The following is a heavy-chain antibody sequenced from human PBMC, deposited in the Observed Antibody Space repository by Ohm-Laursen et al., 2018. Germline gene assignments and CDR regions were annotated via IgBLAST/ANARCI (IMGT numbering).Heavy chain of an antibody. CDR2: INPSGGST. V-gene: IGHV1-46*01. Sequence: SSVKVSCKASGYTFTTYYMHWVRQAPGQGLEWMGIINPSGGSTSYAQKFQGRVTMTRDTSTSTVYMELSSLRSEDTAVYYCARDLNWGGDYWGQGTLVTVSS. CDR3: ARDLNWGGDY. CDR1: GYTFTTYY. J-gene: IGHJ4*02. D-gene: IGHD7-27*01.